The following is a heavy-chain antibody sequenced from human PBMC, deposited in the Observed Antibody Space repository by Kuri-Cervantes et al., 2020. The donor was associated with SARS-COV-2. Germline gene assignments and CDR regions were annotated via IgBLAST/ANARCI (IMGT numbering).Heavy chain of an antibody. V-gene: IGHV3-48*01. Sequence: ETLSLTCAASGFTFDDYGMSWVRQAPGKGLEWVSYISSSSSTIYYADSVKGRFTISRDNAKNSLYLQMNSLRAEDTAVYYCAGGSVPAAIHFDYWGQGTLVTVSS. D-gene: IGHD2-2*02. CDR3: AGGSVPAAIHFDY. CDR1: GFTFDDYG. CDR2: ISSSSSTI. J-gene: IGHJ4*02.